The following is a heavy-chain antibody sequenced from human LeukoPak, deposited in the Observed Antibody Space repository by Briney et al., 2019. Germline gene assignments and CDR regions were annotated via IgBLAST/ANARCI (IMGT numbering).Heavy chain of an antibody. Sequence: GGSLRLSCAASGFTFSSYEMNWVRQAPGKGLEWVSYISSSGSTIYYADSVKGRFTISRDNAKNSLYLQMNSLRAEDTAVYYCARARGYCSSTSCYGYYYYYMDVWGKGTTVTISS. V-gene: IGHV3-48*03. CDR3: ARARGYCSSTSCYGYYYYYMDV. CDR2: ISSSGSTI. CDR1: GFTFSSYE. D-gene: IGHD2-2*01. J-gene: IGHJ6*03.